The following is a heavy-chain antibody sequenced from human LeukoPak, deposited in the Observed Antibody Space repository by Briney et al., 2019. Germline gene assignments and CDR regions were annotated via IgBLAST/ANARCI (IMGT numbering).Heavy chain of an antibody. Sequence: SETLSLTCPVSGGSISSTSYYWGWIRQPPGKGLEWIGSIYYSGSIYYNPSLKSRVTISVDTSKNQFSLKLSSVTAADTALYYCASRRGSFDAFDIWGQGTMVTVSS. CDR2: IYYSGSI. CDR3: ASRRGSFDAFDI. J-gene: IGHJ3*02. CDR1: GGSISSTSYY. D-gene: IGHD3-10*01. V-gene: IGHV4-39*01.